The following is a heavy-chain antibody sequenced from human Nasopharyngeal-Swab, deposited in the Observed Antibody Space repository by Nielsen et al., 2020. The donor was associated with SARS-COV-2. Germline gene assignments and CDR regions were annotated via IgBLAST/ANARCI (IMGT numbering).Heavy chain of an antibody. V-gene: IGHV3-73*01. D-gene: IGHD6-13*01. Sequence: GESLKISCAASGFTFSGSAMHWVRQASGKGLEWVGRIRSKANSYATAYAASVKGRFTISRDDSKNTAYLQMNSLKTEDTAVYYCTRLDVAAAGTPDHYWGQRTLVTVSS. CDR1: GFTFSGSA. J-gene: IGHJ4*02. CDR2: IRSKANSYAT. CDR3: TRLDVAAAGTPDHY.